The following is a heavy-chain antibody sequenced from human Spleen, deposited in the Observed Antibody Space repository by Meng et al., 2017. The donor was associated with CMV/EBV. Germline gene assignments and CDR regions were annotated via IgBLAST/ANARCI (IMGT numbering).Heavy chain of an antibody. CDR2: INPNSGGT. CDR3: ARGALWGRYYFDY. Sequence: ASVKVSCKASGYSLTNFYLHWVRQAPGQGLEWMGWINPNSGGTNYAQKFQGRVTMTRDTSISTAYMELSRLRSDDTAVYYCARGALWGRYYFDYWGQGTLVTVSS. D-gene: IGHD7-27*01. V-gene: IGHV1-2*02. CDR1: GYSLTNFY. J-gene: IGHJ4*02.